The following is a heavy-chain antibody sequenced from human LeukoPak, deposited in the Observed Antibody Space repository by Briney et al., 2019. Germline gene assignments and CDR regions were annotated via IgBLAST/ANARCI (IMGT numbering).Heavy chain of an antibody. CDR1: GFTVSDYY. J-gene: IGHJ4*02. D-gene: IGHD1-26*01. Sequence: PGGSLSLSCAASGFTVSDYYMSWIRQAPGKGLEWVSYISPSSSSTTYADSVQGRFTISSDNAKNSLYLQINTLKTEDTAIYYCTISGSHIDYWGQGTLVTVSS. CDR2: ISPSSSST. V-gene: IGHV3-11*03. CDR3: TISGSHIDY.